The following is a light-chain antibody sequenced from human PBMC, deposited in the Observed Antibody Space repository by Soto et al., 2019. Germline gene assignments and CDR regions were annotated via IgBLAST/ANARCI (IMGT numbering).Light chain of an antibody. Sequence: EIVMTQSPATLSVSPGDRATLSCRATQSVSSNLAWYQQKPGQAPRLLIYGASSRATGIPARFSGSGCGTEFTLIISGLNSEDFADCCCPQYDDWLPALTFGGGTKVEIK. J-gene: IGKJ4*01. V-gene: IGKV3-15*01. CDR2: GAS. CDR1: QSVSSN. CDR3: PQYDDWLPALT.